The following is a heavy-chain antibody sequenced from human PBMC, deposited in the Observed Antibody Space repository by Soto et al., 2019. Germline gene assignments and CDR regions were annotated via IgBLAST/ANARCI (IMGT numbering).Heavy chain of an antibody. D-gene: IGHD6-13*01. CDR1: GFSFENYA. V-gene: IGHV3-9*01. J-gene: IGHJ4*02. CDR3: AKLWDVVYDLAANSYKGAAGDF. CDR2: ISWNSGDI. Sequence: EVQLVESGGGVVQPGGSLRLSCAASGFSFENYAMNWVRQAPGQGLEWVSGISWNSGDIAYTDSVKGRFTISRDNAKNALHMQRSRMRPDDTALYYCAKLWDVVYDLAANSYKGAAGDFWGQGTLVTVSS.